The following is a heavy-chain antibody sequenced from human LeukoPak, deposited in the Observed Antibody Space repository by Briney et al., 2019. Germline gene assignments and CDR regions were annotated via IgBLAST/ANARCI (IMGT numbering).Heavy chain of an antibody. D-gene: IGHD6-6*01. V-gene: IGHV3-11*01. CDR1: GLTFSDYY. Sequence: KPGGSLRLSCAASGLTFSDYYMSWIRQAPGKGLEWVSYISSSGSTIYYADSVKGRFTISRDNAKNSLYLQMNSLRAEDTAVYYCARDGRTIAARPDYFDYWGQGTLVTVSS. CDR3: ARDGRTIAARPDYFDY. J-gene: IGHJ4*02. CDR2: ISSSGSTI.